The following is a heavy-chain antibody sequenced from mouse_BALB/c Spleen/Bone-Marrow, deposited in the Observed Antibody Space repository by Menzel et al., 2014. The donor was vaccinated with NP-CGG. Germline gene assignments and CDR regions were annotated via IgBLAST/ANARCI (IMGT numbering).Heavy chain of an antibody. Sequence: QVQLKHSGAELMKPGASVKISCKATGYTFSSYWIEWVKQRPGHGLEWTGEILPGSGSTNYNEKFKGKATFTADTSSNTAYMQLSSLTSEDSAVYYCAREDGLWYFDVWGAGTTVTVSS. CDR1: GYTFSSYW. D-gene: IGHD1-1*01. CDR2: ILPGSGST. CDR3: AREDGLWYFDV. V-gene: IGHV1-9*01. J-gene: IGHJ1*01.